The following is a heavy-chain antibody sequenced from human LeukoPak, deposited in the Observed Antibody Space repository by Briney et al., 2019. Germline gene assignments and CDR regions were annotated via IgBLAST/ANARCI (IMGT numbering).Heavy chain of an antibody. V-gene: IGHV1-2*02. Sequence: ASVKVSCKASGYTFTGYYMHWVRQAPGQGLEWMGWINPNSGGTNYAQKFQGRVTMTRDTSISTAYMELSRLRSDDTAVYYCARGGWLQYCNYYYMDVWGKGTTVTVSS. J-gene: IGHJ6*03. CDR2: INPNSGGT. D-gene: IGHD5-24*01. CDR1: GYTFTGYY. CDR3: ARGGWLQYCNYYYMDV.